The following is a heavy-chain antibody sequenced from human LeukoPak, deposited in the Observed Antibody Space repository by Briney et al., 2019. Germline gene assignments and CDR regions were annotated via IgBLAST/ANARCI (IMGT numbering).Heavy chain of an antibody. V-gene: IGHV4-34*01. CDR1: GGSFSGYY. CDR2: INHSGST. CDR3: ARKKYYDILTGLYNWFDP. D-gene: IGHD3-9*01. J-gene: IGHJ5*02. Sequence: PSETLSLTCAVYGGSFSGYYWSWIRQPPGKGLEWIGEINHSGSTNYNPSLKSRVTISVDTSKNQFSLKLSSVTAAHTAVYYCARKKYYDILTGLYNWFDPCGQGTLVTVSS.